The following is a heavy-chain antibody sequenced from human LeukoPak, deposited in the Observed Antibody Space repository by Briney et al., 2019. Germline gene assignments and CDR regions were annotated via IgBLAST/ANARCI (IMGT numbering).Heavy chain of an antibody. D-gene: IGHD3-22*01. CDR1: GGSISSYY. Sequence: SETLSLTCTVSGGSISSYYWSWIRQPPGKGLEWIGYIYYSGSTNYNPSLKSRVTISVDTSKNQFSLKLSSVTAADTAVYYCAGANYDSSGVHWGQGTLVTLSS. CDR3: AGANYDSSGVH. J-gene: IGHJ4*02. CDR2: IYYSGST. V-gene: IGHV4-59*01.